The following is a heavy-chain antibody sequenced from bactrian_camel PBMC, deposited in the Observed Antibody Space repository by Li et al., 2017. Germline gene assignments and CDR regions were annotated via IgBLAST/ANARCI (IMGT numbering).Heavy chain of an antibody. CDR1: GFTFSMYW. D-gene: IGHD5*01. CDR3: TAEQMGWSWYNH. CDR2: IFVDGINT. J-gene: IGHJ4*01. V-gene: IGHV3S6*01. Sequence: QLVESGGGLVQPGQSLRHSCTASGFTFSMYWMSWVRQAPGKGLEWVSTIFVDGINTWYSDPVKGRFTISKDNAKNTVYLQMNSLIAEDTALYYCTAEQMGWSWYNHWGQGTQVTVS.